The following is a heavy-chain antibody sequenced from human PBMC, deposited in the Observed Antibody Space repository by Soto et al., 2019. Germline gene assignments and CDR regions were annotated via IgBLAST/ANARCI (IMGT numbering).Heavy chain of an antibody. J-gene: IGHJ6*02. CDR2: IIPISGTT. V-gene: IGHV1-69*13. CDR3: ARGYCSGGTCYSGINV. Sequence: SVKVSCKAPGGTFSTHAIIWVRQAPGHGLEWMGGIIPISGTTYYTQTFQGRVTITADEPTSTAFMELSRLKSEDTTVFYRARGYCSGGTCYSGINVWGEGPRVSV. D-gene: IGHD2-15*01. CDR1: GGTFSTHA.